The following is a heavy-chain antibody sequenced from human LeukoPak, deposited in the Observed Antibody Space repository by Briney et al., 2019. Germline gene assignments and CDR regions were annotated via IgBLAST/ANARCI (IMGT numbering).Heavy chain of an antibody. Sequence: PGGSLRLSCAASGFIFSTYWMSWVRQAPGKGLEWVANINLDGSETHYVDSVKGRFTISRDNGKKSLFLQMNSLRAEDTAVYYCTRSRNSAFDIWGQGTMVTVSS. D-gene: IGHD1-26*01. CDR3: TRSRNSAFDI. V-gene: IGHV3-7*05. CDR1: GFIFSTYW. J-gene: IGHJ3*02. CDR2: INLDGSET.